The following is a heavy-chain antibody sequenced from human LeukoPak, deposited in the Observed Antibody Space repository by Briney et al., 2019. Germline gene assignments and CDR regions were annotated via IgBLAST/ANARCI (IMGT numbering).Heavy chain of an antibody. J-gene: IGHJ4*02. D-gene: IGHD3-3*01. CDR2: IDHSGSS. Sequence: PSXTLSLTCAVYGGSFSNYYWTWIRQPPGKGREWIGEIDHSGSSHYNPSLKSRVTISVDTSKNQLSLKLSSVTAADTAVYYCARGLEDRISIFGVVKFYYFDFWGQGTLVTVSS. CDR1: GGSFSNYY. CDR3: ARGLEDRISIFGVVKFYYFDF. V-gene: IGHV4-34*01.